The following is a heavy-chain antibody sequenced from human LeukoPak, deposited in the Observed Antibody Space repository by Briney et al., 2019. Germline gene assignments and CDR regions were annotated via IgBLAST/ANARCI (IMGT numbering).Heavy chain of an antibody. Sequence: PSETLSLTCSMSGDSVSRSDSYWDWIRQPPGKGLEWIGTIYYSGRTYYSPSLKRRVTMSVDPSNNQFSLTLRPVTAADTAVYYCARRRYYDGSGYLEWGQGTLLSVSS. V-gene: IGHV4-39*01. CDR1: GDSVSRSDSY. CDR3: ARRRYYDGSGYLE. D-gene: IGHD3-22*01. CDR2: IYYSGRT. J-gene: IGHJ1*01.